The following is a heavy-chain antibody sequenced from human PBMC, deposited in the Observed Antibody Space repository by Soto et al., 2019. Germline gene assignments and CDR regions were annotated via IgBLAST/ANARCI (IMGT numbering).Heavy chain of an antibody. CDR1: GYTLTRYS. CDR2: INAGNGNT. CDR3: AFLGTYYFDNSDNYFDF. Sequence: QVQLVQSGAEEMKPGASVKVSCKASGYTLTRYSIHWVRHAPGQRLEWMGWINAGNGNTKFSQKFQGRVTITRDTSASTAYMELRGPRSEDTAVYYCAFLGTYYFDNSDNYFDFWGQGPLVTVSS. D-gene: IGHD3-22*01. V-gene: IGHV1-3*05. J-gene: IGHJ4*02.